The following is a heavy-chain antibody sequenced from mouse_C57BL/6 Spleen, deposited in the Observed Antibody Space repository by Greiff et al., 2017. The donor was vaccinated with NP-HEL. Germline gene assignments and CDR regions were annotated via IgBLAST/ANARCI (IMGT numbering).Heavy chain of an antibody. J-gene: IGHJ4*01. CDR1: GYTFTDYY. Sequence: EVQLQQSGPELVKPGASVKISCKASGYTFTDYYMNWVKQSHGKSLEWIGDINPNNGGTSYNQKFKGKATLTVDKSSSTAYMELRSLTSEDSAVYYCARNYDYDETIDAMDYWGQGTSVTVSS. CDR3: ARNYDYDETIDAMDY. CDR2: INPNNGGT. D-gene: IGHD2-4*01. V-gene: IGHV1-26*01.